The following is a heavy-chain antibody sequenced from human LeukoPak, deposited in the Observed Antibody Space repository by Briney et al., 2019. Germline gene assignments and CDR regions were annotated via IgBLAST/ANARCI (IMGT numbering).Heavy chain of an antibody. D-gene: IGHD1-26*01. Sequence: SETLSLTYTVSGNSINNYYWNWIRQPPGKALEWIGYTHYSGTSYYNPSPKSRVTMSVDTSKNQFSLKLNSVTAADTAVYFCAKWEESENAFDIWGQGTMVSVSS. V-gene: IGHV4-59*13. CDR2: THYSGTS. CDR3: AKWEESENAFDI. CDR1: GNSINNYY. J-gene: IGHJ3*02.